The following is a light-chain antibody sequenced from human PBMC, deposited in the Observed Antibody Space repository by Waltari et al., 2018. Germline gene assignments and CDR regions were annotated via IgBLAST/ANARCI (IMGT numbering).Light chain of an antibody. V-gene: IGKV3-15*01. CDR1: QSVSSK. CDR3: QHHNNWPPRWT. Sequence: EIVMTQSPATLSVSPGERATLSCRARQSVSSKLAWYQQKPGQAPRLLIYGASTRATGVPARFSGSGSGPEYILTISSLQSEDFAVYYCQHHNNWPPRWTFGQGTKVEIK. CDR2: GAS. J-gene: IGKJ1*01.